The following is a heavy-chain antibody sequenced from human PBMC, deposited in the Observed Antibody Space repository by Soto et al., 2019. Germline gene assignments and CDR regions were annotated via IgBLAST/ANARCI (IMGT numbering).Heavy chain of an antibody. CDR2: IRSSSSYI. CDR3: ARGYYDFWSGYYISPYGMDV. Sequence: GGSLRLSCAASGFTFSSYSMNWVRQAPGKGLEWVSSIRSSSSYIYYADSVKGRFTISRDNAKNSLYLQMNGLRAEDTAVYYCARGYYDFWSGYYISPYGMDVWGQGTTVTVSS. J-gene: IGHJ6*02. V-gene: IGHV3-21*04. CDR1: GFTFSSYS. D-gene: IGHD3-3*01.